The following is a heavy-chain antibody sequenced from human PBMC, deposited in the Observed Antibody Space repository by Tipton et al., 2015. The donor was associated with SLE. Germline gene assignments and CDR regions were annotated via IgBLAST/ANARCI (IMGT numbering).Heavy chain of an antibody. CDR2: IYSSGNT. CDR1: HGSISGHY. D-gene: IGHD1-14*01. J-gene: IGHJ4*02. Sequence: TLSLTCTVSHGSISGHYWSWIRQPPGKGLEWIGFIYSSGNTNYNPSLKSRVTISVDTSKNQVSLKLNSVTAADTAVYYCARGKTRVEYWGQGTLVTVSS. V-gene: IGHV4-4*08. CDR3: ARGKTRVEY.